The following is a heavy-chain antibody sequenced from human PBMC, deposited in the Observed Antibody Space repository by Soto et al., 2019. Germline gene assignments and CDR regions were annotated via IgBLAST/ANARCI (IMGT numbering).Heavy chain of an antibody. CDR3: AREGYCSGGGCSGGMDV. Sequence: QAQLVESGGGVVRPGRSQRLSCAASGFAFSGYGMHWVRQAPGKGLEWVAFIWFDGSDALYSDSVKGRFSITRDNSKNTLFLQLNCLRGDDTAVYYCAREGYCSGGGCSGGMDVWGQGTTVTVSS. CDR1: GFAFSGYG. V-gene: IGHV3-33*01. J-gene: IGHJ6*02. D-gene: IGHD2-15*01. CDR2: IWFDGSDA.